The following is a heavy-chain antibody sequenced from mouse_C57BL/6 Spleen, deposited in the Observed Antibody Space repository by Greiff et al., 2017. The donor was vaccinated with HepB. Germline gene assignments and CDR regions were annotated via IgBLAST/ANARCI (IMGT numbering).Heavy chain of an antibody. CDR1: GYTFTSYW. CDR3: ARKNYGSSHWYFDV. D-gene: IGHD1-1*01. J-gene: IGHJ1*03. Sequence: QVQLQQPGAELVKPGASVKLSCKASGYTFTSYWMHWVKQRPGQGLEWIGMIHPNSGSTNYNEKFKSKATLTVDNSSSTAYMQLSSLTSEDSAVYYCARKNYGSSHWYFDVWGTGTTVTVSS. V-gene: IGHV1-64*01. CDR2: IHPNSGST.